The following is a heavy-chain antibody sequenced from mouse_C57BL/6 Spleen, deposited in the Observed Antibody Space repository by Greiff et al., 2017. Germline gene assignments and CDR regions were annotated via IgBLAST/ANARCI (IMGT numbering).Heavy chain of an antibody. CDR3: ARRIYSDYFYYFDS. J-gene: IGHJ2*01. D-gene: IGHD2-4*01. V-gene: IGHV1-18*01. CDR1: GYTFTDYN. CDR2: INPNNVGT. Sequence: EVQLQQSGPELVKPGASVKIPCKASGYTFTDYNMDWVKQSHGKSLEWIGEINPNNVGTIYNQKFKGKAKLTVDKSSSTAYMELRSLTSEDTAVYYSARRIYSDYFYYFDSWGQGTPLTVSS.